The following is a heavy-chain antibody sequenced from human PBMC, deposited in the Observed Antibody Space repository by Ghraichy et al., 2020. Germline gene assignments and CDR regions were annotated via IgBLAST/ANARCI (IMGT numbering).Heavy chain of an antibody. CDR1: GFTFSSYA. CDR2: ISGSGGST. V-gene: IGHV3-23*01. Sequence: GESLNISCAASGFTFSSYAMSWVRQAPGKGLEWVSAISGSGGSTYYADSVKGRFTISRDNSKNTLYLQMNSLRAEDTAVYYCAKVKGIAVAGRVVAFDIWGQGTMVTVSS. CDR3: AKVKGIAVAGRVVAFDI. D-gene: IGHD6-19*01. J-gene: IGHJ3*02.